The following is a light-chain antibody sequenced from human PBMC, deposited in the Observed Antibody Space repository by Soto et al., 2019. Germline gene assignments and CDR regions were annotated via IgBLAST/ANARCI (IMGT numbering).Light chain of an antibody. CDR2: KAS. CDR3: HQYNGYSYT. Sequence: DIQMTQSPSTLSASVGDRVTITCRASQSIDSWLAWLQQKPGKAPKLLIYKASNLESEVPSRFSGSGSGTEFTLTISSLQPDDFATYYCHQYNGYSYTFGQGTKLEIK. V-gene: IGKV1-5*03. CDR1: QSIDSW. J-gene: IGKJ2*01.